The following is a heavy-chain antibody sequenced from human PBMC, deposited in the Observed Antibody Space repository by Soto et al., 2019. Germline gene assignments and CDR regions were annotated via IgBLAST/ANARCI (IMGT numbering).Heavy chain of an antibody. V-gene: IGHV1-46*01. D-gene: IGHD1-26*01. Sequence: SLKVSWKGSGYAFSSYYLHWVRQSHGQGLEWMGIINPTTGAATYAQKFQGRVTMTRDTSTSTVYMDLSNLRSDDTAVYYCARDEPPWEPAANCFAPWGQGTLVTVSS. CDR3: ARDEPPWEPAANCFAP. CDR2: INPTTGAA. J-gene: IGHJ5*02. CDR1: GYAFSSYY.